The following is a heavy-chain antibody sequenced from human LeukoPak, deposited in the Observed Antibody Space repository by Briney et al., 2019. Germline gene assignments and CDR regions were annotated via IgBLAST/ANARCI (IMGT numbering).Heavy chain of an antibody. J-gene: IGHJ6*01. D-gene: IGHD1-26*01. CDR1: GYTFTGYY. Sequence: ASVKVSCKASGYTFTGYYMHWVRQAPGQGLEWMGWINPNSGGTNYAQKFQGRVTMTRDTSISTAYMELSRLRSDDTSVYYCARDGRVGAPPTAYYGMAAWGKGPRSPSPQ. V-gene: IGHV1-2*02. CDR2: INPNSGGT. CDR3: ARDGRVGAPPTAYYGMAA.